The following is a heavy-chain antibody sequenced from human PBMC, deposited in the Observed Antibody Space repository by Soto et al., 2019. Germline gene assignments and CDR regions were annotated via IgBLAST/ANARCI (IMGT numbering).Heavy chain of an antibody. CDR2: INPNSGGT. Sequence: ASVKVSCKASGYTFTGYYMHWVRQAPGQGLEWMGWINPNSGGTNYAQKFQGRVTMTRDTSISTAYMELSRLRSDDTAVYYCAARSGYSYGYWFDPWGQGTLVIVS. J-gene: IGHJ5*02. V-gene: IGHV1-2*02. D-gene: IGHD5-18*01. CDR3: AARSGYSYGYWFDP. CDR1: GYTFTGYY.